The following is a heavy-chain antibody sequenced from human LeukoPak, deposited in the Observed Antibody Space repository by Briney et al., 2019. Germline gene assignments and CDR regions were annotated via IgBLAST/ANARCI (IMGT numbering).Heavy chain of an antibody. CDR3: ARDFPLLSNNYFGMDV. D-gene: IGHD2/OR15-2a*01. V-gene: IGHV4-38-2*02. CDR1: GYSISNGYH. J-gene: IGHJ6*04. CDR2: IYFTDST. Sequence: SETLSLTCVVSGYSISNGYHWGWIRQPPGKGLEWIASIYFTDSTHYNPSLKSRVTMSVDTSKNQFSLKLTSVTAADTAIYYCARDFPLLSNNYFGMDVWGKGTTVTVSS.